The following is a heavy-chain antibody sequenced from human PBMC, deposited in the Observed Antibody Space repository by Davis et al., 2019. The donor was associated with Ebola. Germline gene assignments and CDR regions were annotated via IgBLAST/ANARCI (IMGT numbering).Heavy chain of an antibody. CDR1: GFSFDNSW. CDR2: MKGDGSLK. V-gene: IGHV3-7*01. J-gene: IGHJ6*02. Sequence: GESLKISCVVSGFSFDNSWMTWVRQAPGKGLEWVANMKGDGSLKNYADSVKGRFTISRDNSKNTLYMQMNSLRAEDTAVYYCAREGGGNNLGIIYYYGMDVWGQGTTVTVSS. D-gene: IGHD4-23*01. CDR3: AREGGGNNLGIIYYYGMDV.